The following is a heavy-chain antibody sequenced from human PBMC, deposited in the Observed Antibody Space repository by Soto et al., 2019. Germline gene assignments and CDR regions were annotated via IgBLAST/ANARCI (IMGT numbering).Heavy chain of an antibody. Sequence: QLQLQESGPGLVKPAETLSHTCTVSGGSISSSDYWWGWIRQPPGKGLEWIGSIYYTGSTYYNPSLKSRVIISVDTSNNQFSLRLSSVTAADTAVYYCARQIGRGSWSLDHWGQGTLVTVSS. V-gene: IGHV4-39*01. CDR3: ARQIGRGSWSLDH. D-gene: IGHD6-13*01. CDR1: GGSISSSDYW. CDR2: IYYTGST. J-gene: IGHJ4*02.